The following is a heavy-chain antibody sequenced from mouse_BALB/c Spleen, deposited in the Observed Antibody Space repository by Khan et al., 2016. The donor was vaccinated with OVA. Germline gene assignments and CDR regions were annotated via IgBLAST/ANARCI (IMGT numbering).Heavy chain of an antibody. J-gene: IGHJ3*01. CDR1: GYSITSEYA. Sequence: EVQLVESGPGLVKPSQSLSLTCTVTGYSITSEYAWNWIRQFPGNKLEWMGYINYSGNTRLNPSLTSRTSITRDTSKNQFFLQLNSLTTEDTATYYCARKDYYDYDPFPFWGQGTLVTVSA. CDR2: INYSGNT. CDR3: ARKDYYDYDPFPF. V-gene: IGHV3-2*02. D-gene: IGHD2-4*01.